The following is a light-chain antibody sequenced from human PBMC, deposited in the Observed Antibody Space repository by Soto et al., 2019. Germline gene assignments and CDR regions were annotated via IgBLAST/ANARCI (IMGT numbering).Light chain of an antibody. V-gene: IGLV3-21*02. Sequence: SYELTQPPSVSVAPGQTARITCGGNNLGSKSVHWYQQKPGQAPVLVVSDDSDRPSGIPERFSGSNSGNTATLTISRVEAGDEAEYYCQVWKTSSDPYVFGTGTKVTVL. CDR2: DDS. CDR1: NLGSKS. CDR3: QVWKTSSDPYV. J-gene: IGLJ1*01.